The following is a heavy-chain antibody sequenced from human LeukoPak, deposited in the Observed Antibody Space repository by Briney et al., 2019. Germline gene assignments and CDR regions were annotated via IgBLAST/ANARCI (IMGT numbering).Heavy chain of an antibody. Sequence: PSETLYLTCTVSGGSISSYYWSWIRQPPGKGLEWIGYIYYSGSTNYNPSLKSRVTISIDTSKNQFSLKLSSVTAADTAVYYCARGSIPGDYGGYNWFDPWGQGTLVTVSS. D-gene: IGHD4-23*01. CDR3: ARGSIPGDYGGYNWFDP. V-gene: IGHV4-59*01. CDR1: GGSISSYY. J-gene: IGHJ5*02. CDR2: IYYSGST.